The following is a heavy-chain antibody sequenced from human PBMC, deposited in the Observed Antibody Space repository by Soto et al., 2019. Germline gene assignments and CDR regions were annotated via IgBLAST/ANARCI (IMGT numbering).Heavy chain of an antibody. V-gene: IGHV1-2*02. CDR2: INPRNGDT. CDR3: VRGGGVDVVTPTRIVFDY. D-gene: IGHD2-21*02. Sequence: QVQLVRSGAEVKKPGASVKVSCKVSGYTFTGNYMHWMRQAPGQGPEWMGWINPRNGDTDYAQKFQGRVTITRDTSISTAYMDLSRLTSDDTAIYFCVRGGGVDVVTPTRIVFDYWGQGTLLTVSS. J-gene: IGHJ4*02. CDR1: GYTFTGNY.